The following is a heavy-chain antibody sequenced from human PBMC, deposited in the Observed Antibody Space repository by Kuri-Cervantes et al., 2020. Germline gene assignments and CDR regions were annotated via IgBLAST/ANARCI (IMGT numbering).Heavy chain of an antibody. J-gene: IGHJ3*02. Sequence: GSLRLSCTVSGGSISSSSYYWGWIRQPPGKGLEWIGSISYSGSTYYNSSLKSRVTISVDTSKNQFSLKLSSVTAADTAVYYCARGRDDAFDIWGQGTRVTVAS. V-gene: IGHV4-39*01. CDR3: ARGRDDAFDI. CDR1: GGSISSSSYY. CDR2: ISYSGST.